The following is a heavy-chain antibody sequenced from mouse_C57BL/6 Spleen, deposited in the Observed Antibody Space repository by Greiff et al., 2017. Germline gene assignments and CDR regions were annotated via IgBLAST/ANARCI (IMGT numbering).Heavy chain of an antibody. Sequence: EVQLQQSGPELVKPGASVKISCKASGYTFTDYYMNWVKQSHGKSLEWIGVINPNNGGTSYNQKFTGKATLTVDKSSSTAYMELRSLTSVDSAVYYDAREDYYVSNLYYFDYWGQGTTLSVSS. D-gene: IGHD1-1*01. J-gene: IGHJ2*01. CDR3: AREDYYVSNLYYFDY. V-gene: IGHV1-26*01. CDR1: GYTFTDYY. CDR2: INPNNGGT.